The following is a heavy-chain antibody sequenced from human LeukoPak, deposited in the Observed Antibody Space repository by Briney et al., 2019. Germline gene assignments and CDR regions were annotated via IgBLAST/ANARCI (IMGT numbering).Heavy chain of an antibody. V-gene: IGHV3-30*02. CDR3: AKDNGYSSAWPEYFHH. Sequence: PGGSLRLSCVASGFTFSTYGMHWVRQAPGKGLEWVAFIRYDGSNKYYGDSVGGRFTISRDNSKNTLYMQMNSLRPEDNAVYYCAKDNGYSSAWPEYFHHWGQGTLVTVS. D-gene: IGHD6-19*01. J-gene: IGHJ1*01. CDR1: GFTFSTYG. CDR2: IRYDGSNK.